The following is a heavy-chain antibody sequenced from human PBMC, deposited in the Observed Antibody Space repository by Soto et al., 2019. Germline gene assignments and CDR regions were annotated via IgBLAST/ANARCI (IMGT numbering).Heavy chain of an antibody. CDR1: GGSFRRYA. D-gene: IGHD1-26*01. CDR2: IIPILGSP. J-gene: IGHJ3*02. CDR3: ASRERVDAFDI. Sequence: QVLLVQSGAEVKKPGSSVKVSCKVSGGSFRRYAISWVRQAPGQGLEWMVGIIPILGSPNYAQKFQDRVTIIADESTSTTYMELSSLRSEDAAVYYCASRERVDAFDIWGQGTMVTVSS. V-gene: IGHV1-69*01.